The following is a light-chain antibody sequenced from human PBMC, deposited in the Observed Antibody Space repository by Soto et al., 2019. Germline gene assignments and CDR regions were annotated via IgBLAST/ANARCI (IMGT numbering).Light chain of an antibody. V-gene: IGLV8-61*01. CDR1: SGSVSTSYY. Sequence: QAVVTQEPSFSVSPGRTVTLTCGLSSGSVSTSYYPSWYQQTPGQAPRTLIYSTNTRSSGVPDRFSGSIIGNKAALTITGAQADDESDYYCVLYMGSGIGVFGSGTQLTVL. J-gene: IGLJ6*01. CDR2: STN. CDR3: VLYMGSGIGV.